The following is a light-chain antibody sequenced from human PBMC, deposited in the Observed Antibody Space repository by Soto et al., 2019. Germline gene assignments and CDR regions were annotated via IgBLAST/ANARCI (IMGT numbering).Light chain of an antibody. J-gene: IGLJ3*02. Sequence: QSALTQPASVTGSPGQSITISCTGTSNDIGTYRYVSWYQQHPGKVPKLIIFEVSDRPSGVSHRFSGSKSGNTASLTISGIHAEVEADYYCTSYTTSSTLVFGGGTKLTVL. CDR3: TSYTTSSTLV. CDR1: SNDIGTYRY. V-gene: IGLV2-14*01. CDR2: EVS.